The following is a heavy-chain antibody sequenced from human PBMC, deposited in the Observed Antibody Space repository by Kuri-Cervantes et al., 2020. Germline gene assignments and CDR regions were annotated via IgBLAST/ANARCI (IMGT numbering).Heavy chain of an antibody. CDR1: GYTFTSYA. J-gene: IGHJ4*02. D-gene: IGHD3-22*01. Sequence: ASVKVSCKASGYTFTSYAMHWVRQAPGQRLEWMGWINAGNGNTKYSQKFQGRVTITRDTSASTAYMELSSLRSDDTAVYYCASWKESSSGYKGAYFDYWGQGTLVTVSS. V-gene: IGHV1-3*01. CDR2: INAGNGNT. CDR3: ASWKESSSGYKGAYFDY.